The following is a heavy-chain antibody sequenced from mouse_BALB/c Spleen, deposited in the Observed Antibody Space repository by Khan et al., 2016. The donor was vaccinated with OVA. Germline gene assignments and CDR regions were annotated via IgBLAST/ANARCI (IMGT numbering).Heavy chain of an antibody. V-gene: IGHV3-2*02. D-gene: IGHD2-2*01. Sequence: QLEESGPGLVNPSQSLSLTCTVTGYSITSDYAWNWIRQFPGNKLEWMGYINYSGSTNYNPALKSRISITRDTSKNQFFLQLNSVTTEDTATYYCARYGSRYNYAIDYWGQGTSVTVSS. J-gene: IGHJ4*01. CDR1: GYSITSDYA. CDR2: INYSGST. CDR3: ARYGSRYNYAIDY.